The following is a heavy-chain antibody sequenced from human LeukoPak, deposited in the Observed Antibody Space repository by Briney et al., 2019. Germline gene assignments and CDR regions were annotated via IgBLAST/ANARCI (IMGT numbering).Heavy chain of an antibody. CDR3: ALFPVRGAFDI. D-gene: IGHD3-10*01. CDR1: GYTFTSYD. CDR2: IIPIFGTA. J-gene: IGHJ3*02. V-gene: IGHV1-69*13. Sequence: SVKVSCKASGYTFTSYDISWVRQAPGQGLEWMGGIIPIFGTANYAQKFQGRVTITADESTSTAYMELNSLRAEDTAVYYCALFPVRGAFDIWGQGTMVTVSS.